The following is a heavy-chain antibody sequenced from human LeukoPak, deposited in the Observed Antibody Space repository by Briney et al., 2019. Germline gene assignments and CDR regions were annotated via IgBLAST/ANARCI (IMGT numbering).Heavy chain of an antibody. CDR2: IRSKAKGGTT. J-gene: IGHJ6*04. D-gene: IGHD6-13*01. CDR3: TRDRSRIATVVPMDV. Sequence: PGGSLRLSCTASGFTFGDYAMSWFRQAPGKGLEWVGFIRSKAKGGTTEYAASVKGRFTISRDDSKNIAYLQMNSLKTEDTAVYYCTRDRSRIATVVPMDVWGKGTTVTVSS. V-gene: IGHV3-49*03. CDR1: GFTFGDYA.